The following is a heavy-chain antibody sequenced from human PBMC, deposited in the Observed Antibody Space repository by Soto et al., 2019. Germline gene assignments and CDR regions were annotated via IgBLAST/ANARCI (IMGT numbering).Heavy chain of an antibody. D-gene: IGHD3-22*01. CDR2: NYYNGST. V-gene: IGHV4-59*01. Sequence: QVQLQESGPGLVKPSETLSLTCTVSGGSISSYYWSWIRQPPGKGLEWIGYNYYNGSTNYNPSLKSRVPLSVDTSKNQFSQKLSSVTAVDTAVYYCARDPGDSSGYRFDYWGQGTLVTLSS. CDR1: GGSISSYY. CDR3: ARDPGDSSGYRFDY. J-gene: IGHJ4*02.